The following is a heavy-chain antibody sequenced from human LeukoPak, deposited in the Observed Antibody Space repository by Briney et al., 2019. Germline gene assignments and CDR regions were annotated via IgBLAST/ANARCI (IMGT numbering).Heavy chain of an antibody. CDR3: AGGYYSSYYYGMDV. J-gene: IGHJ6*02. V-gene: IGHV3-33*01. D-gene: IGHD3-22*01. CDR1: GFTFSSFG. Sequence: GGSLRLSGAASGFTFSSFGMHWVRQAPGKGLEWVAMIWSDGGNEYYADSGKGRFTIARDNSKNMLYLQINSLRAEDTAVYFCAGGYYSSYYYGMDVWGQGTTVTVSS. CDR2: IWSDGGNE.